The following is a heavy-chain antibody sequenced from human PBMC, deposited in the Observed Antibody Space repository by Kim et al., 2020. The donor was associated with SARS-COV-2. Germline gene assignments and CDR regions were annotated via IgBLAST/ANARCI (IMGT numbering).Heavy chain of an antibody. CDR3: ARVLGAAAGTYYYYVMDV. Sequence: GGSLRLSCAASGFTFSSYGLHWVRQAPGKGLEWVAVISYDGSNKYYADSVKGRFIISRDNSKNTLYLQMNSLRAEDTAVYYCARVLGAAAGTYYYYVMDVWGQGTTVTVSS. D-gene: IGHD6-13*01. J-gene: IGHJ6*02. CDR2: ISYDGSNK. V-gene: IGHV3-33*05. CDR1: GFTFSSYG.